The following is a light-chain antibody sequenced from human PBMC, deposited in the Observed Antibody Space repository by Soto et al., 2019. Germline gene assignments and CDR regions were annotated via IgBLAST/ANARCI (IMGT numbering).Light chain of an antibody. V-gene: IGKV3-20*01. J-gene: IGKJ2*01. CDR1: RTSASGS. CDR2: DAS. Sequence: PGARAAIYFRASRTSASGSVGWYQHIPGRAPRRLIYDASSRATGVPDRFSGSGSGTDFTLTISRLQPEDSAVYYCQQYGASPPYTFGQGTKVEIK. CDR3: QQYGASPPYT.